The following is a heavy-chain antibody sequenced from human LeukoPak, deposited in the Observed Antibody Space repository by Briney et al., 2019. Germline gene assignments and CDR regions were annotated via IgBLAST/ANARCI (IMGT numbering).Heavy chain of an antibody. Sequence: GGSLRLSCAASGFTFGSYGMNWVRQAPGKGLEWVSAIDATGGATFYADSVKGRFTISRDNSKNTLYLQMNSLRAEDTAVYYCAKGQRPYSSSWYDYWGQGTLVTVSS. CDR3: AKGQRPYSSSWYDY. J-gene: IGHJ4*02. CDR1: GFTFGSYG. CDR2: IDATGGAT. V-gene: IGHV3-23*01. D-gene: IGHD6-13*01.